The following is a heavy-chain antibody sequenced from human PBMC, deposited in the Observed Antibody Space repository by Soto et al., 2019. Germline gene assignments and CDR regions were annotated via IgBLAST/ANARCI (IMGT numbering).Heavy chain of an antibody. CDR3: ARDMPDGVDV. CDR2: FYDGDAE. J-gene: IGHJ6*02. D-gene: IGHD2-2*01. Sequence: DVQLVESGGGLVQPGGSLRLSCVASGFTVSYTYMSWARQAPGKGLEWVSVFYDGDAEDYADSVKGRFTISRDKSKNTLYLQMNSLRAEDTTVYYCARDMPDGVDVWGQGTTVTVSS. CDR1: GFTVSYTY. V-gene: IGHV3-66*01.